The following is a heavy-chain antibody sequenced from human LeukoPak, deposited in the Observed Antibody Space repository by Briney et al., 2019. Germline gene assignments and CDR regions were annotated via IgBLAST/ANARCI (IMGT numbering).Heavy chain of an antibody. CDR2: ITSDSSTM. J-gene: IGHJ4*02. CDR1: GFMFSTYS. Sequence: PGGSLRLSCAASGFMFSTYSMNWVRQAPGKGLEWVSYITSDSSTMFYADSVKGRFTISRDNAKNSLYLQMNSLRAEDTALYYCAKAFRGYDPLFCFDYWGQGTLVTVSS. V-gene: IGHV3-48*04. D-gene: IGHD5-12*01. CDR3: AKAFRGYDPLFCFDY.